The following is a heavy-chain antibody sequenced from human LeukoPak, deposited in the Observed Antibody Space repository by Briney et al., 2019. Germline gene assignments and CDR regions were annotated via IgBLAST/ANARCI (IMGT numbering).Heavy chain of an antibody. CDR2: IYTSGST. CDR1: GGSISSYF. V-gene: IGHV4-4*07. CDR3: ARGGSLSNAFDI. Sequence: SESLSLTCSVSGGSISSYFWSWIRQPAGKGLEWIGRIYTSGSTNYNPSLKSRVTMSVDTSRNQFSLRLNSVTAADTAVCYCARGGSLSNAFDIWGQGTMVTVSS. J-gene: IGHJ3*02. D-gene: IGHD6-13*01.